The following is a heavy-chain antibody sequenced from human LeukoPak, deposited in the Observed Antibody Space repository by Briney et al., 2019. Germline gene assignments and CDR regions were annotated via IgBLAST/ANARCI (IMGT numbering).Heavy chain of an antibody. J-gene: IGHJ4*02. CDR3: ARVGSYGSGLDY. D-gene: IGHD3-10*01. V-gene: IGHV3-21*01. Sequence: GGSLRLSCAAPGLTLSSYTMNGGRQAPGKGLDWVSSISSSSTYIYYADSVKGRFTISSDNAKNSLYLQMNRLRAEDTAVYYCARVGSYGSGLDYWGQGTLVTVSS. CDR1: GLTLSSYT. CDR2: ISSSSTYI.